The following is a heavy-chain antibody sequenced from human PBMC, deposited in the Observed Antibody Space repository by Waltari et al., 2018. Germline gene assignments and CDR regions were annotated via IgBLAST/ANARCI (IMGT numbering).Heavy chain of an antibody. D-gene: IGHD5-12*01. CDR3: ATYIGASVGTAAFDV. Sequence: QLQLQESGPRLVRPSETLSLICRVSGVSITSTRHSWAGIRQSHGQGLEWLGSGFYSGTTYISPSLKSRVSLSRDTSKNQVSLILGSVTAADMAVYYCATYIGASVGTAAFDVWGQGTMVTVSS. CDR1: GVSITSTRHS. J-gene: IGHJ3*01. V-gene: IGHV4-39*01. CDR2: GFYSGTT.